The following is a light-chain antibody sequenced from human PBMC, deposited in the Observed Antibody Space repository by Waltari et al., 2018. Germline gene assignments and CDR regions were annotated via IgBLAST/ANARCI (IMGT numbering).Light chain of an antibody. CDR2: AAS. CDR3: QQYYSYPRT. V-gene: IGKV1-8*01. J-gene: IGKJ1*01. Sequence: AIRMTQSPSSLSASTGDRVTITCRASQGISSYLAWYQQKPGKAPKLLIYAASTLQNGVPSSFSCSGSGTDFTLTIGCLQSEDFATYYCQQYYSYPRTFGQGTKVEIK. CDR1: QGISSY.